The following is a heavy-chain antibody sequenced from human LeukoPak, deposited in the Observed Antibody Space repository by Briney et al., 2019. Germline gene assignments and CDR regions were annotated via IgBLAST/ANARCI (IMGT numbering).Heavy chain of an antibody. D-gene: IGHD2-2*01. CDR1: GFIFSSYD. Sequence: GGSLRLSCAASGFIFSSYDMHWVRQAPGKGLEWVAVISYDVSNKYYADSVKGRFTISRDNSKNTLYLQMNSLRAEDTAVYYCARDLGYCSSTSCYDGGYFQHWGQGTLVTVSS. J-gene: IGHJ1*01. V-gene: IGHV3-30*07. CDR3: ARDLGYCSSTSCYDGGYFQH. CDR2: ISYDVSNK.